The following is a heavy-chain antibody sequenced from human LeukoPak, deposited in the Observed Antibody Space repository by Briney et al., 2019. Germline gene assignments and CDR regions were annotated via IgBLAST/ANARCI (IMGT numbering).Heavy chain of an antibody. D-gene: IGHD4-23*01. J-gene: IGHJ4*02. CDR3: ARDYGGNSEY. V-gene: IGHV3-21*01. Sequence: PGGSLRLSCAASGFIFSTYSMNWVRQAPGKGLEWVSSITSSSAYIYYADSVKGRFTISRDNAKKSLYLQMSSLRAEDTAVYYCARDYGGNSEYWGQGALVIVSS. CDR2: ITSSSAYI. CDR1: GFIFSTYS.